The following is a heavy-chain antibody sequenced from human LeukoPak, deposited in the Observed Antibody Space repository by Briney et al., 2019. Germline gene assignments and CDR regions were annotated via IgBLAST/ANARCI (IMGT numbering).Heavy chain of an antibody. D-gene: IGHD3-22*01. V-gene: IGHV4-59*01. CDR2: TYYTGVT. CDR1: SGSMSSYY. CDR3: ARGGSGYPLDY. J-gene: IGHJ4*02. Sequence: SETLSLTCAVSSGSMSSYYWSWIRQPPGKGLEWIGYTYYTGVTNYSPSLKRRLTISLDTAMKQFSLNLRSVTAADTAMYYCARGGSGYPLDYWGQGTPVTVSS.